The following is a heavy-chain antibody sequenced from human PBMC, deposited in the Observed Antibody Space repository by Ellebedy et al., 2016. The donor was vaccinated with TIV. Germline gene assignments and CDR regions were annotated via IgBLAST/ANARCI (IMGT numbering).Heavy chain of an antibody. D-gene: IGHD4-17*01. Sequence: GESLKISCAASGFSFRSYWMGWVRQAPGKGLEWVANIYQDGGVQSYVDSVKGRFTISRDNADNSLFLQMNRLRAEDTAVYFCARRGSYGDYAVEINSWFDTWGRGTLVAVSS. CDR2: IYQDGGVQ. V-gene: IGHV3-7*01. J-gene: IGHJ5*02. CDR3: ARRGSYGDYAVEINSWFDT. CDR1: GFSFRSYW.